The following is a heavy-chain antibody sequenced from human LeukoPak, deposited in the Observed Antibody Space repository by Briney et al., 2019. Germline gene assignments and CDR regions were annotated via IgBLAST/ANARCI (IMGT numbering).Heavy chain of an antibody. CDR3: ARDLDSFARYVFEY. Sequence: GRSLRLSCAASGITFSTYGMNWVRQAPGKGLEWVASIWYDGTNKYYGDSVKGRFTISRDNSKNTLYLQMNSLRAEDTAVYYCARDLDSFARYVFEYWGQGTLVTVSS. V-gene: IGHV3-33*01. CDR2: IWYDGTNK. D-gene: IGHD3-10*02. J-gene: IGHJ4*02. CDR1: GITFSTYG.